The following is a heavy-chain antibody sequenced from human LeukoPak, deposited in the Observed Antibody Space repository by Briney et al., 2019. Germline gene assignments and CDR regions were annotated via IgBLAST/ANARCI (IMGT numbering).Heavy chain of an antibody. Sequence: GGSLRLSCAASGFTFSSYAMHWVRQAPGKGLEWVAVISYDGSNKYYADSVKGRFTISRDNSKNTLYLQMNSLRAEDTAVYYCAKDQGHYXGSGVSXXXDYWGQGTLXTVSS. CDR2: ISYDGSNK. CDR1: GFTFSSYA. D-gene: IGHD3-10*01. J-gene: IGHJ4*02. CDR3: AKDQGHYXGSGVSXXXDY. V-gene: IGHV3-30-3*01.